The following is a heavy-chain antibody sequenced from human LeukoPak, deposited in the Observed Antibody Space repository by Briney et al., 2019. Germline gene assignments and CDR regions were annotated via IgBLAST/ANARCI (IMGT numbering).Heavy chain of an antibody. CDR3: ARQWYSSGCFDY. CDR2: INHSGST. V-gene: IGHV4-34*01. J-gene: IGHJ4*02. Sequence: PSETLSLTCAVYGGSFSGYYWSWTRQPPGKGLEWIGEINHSGSTNYNPSLKSRVTISVDTSKNQFSLKLSSVTAADTAVYYCARQWYSSGCFDYWGQGTLVTVSX. CDR1: GGSFSGYY. D-gene: IGHD6-19*01.